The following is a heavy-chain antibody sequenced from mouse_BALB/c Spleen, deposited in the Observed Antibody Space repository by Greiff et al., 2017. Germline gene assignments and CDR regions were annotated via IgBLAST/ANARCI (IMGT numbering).Heavy chain of an antibody. CDR2: IDPENGDT. CDR1: GFNIKDYY. J-gene: IGHJ2*01. V-gene: IGHV14-4*02. D-gene: IGHD1-1*01. Sequence: VQLQQSGAELVRSGASVKLSCTASGFNIKDYYMHWVKQRPEQGLEWIGWIDPENGDTEYAPKFQGKATMTADTSSNTAYLQLSSLTSEDTAVYYCNDYGSSFDYWGQGTTLTVSS. CDR3: NDYGSSFDY.